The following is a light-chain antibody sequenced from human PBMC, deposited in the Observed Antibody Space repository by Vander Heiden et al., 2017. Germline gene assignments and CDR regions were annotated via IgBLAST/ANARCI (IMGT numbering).Light chain of an antibody. J-gene: IGKJ5*01. V-gene: IGKV3-15*01. CDR2: GAS. CDR3: QQYNNWPPGVT. CDR1: QSGSSN. Sequence: EIVMTQSPATLSVSPGETATLPCRASQSGSSNLACYQQKPGQAPRLLIDGASTRATGIPARFSGSGSGTEFTLTISSLQSEDFAVYYCQQYNNWPPGVTFGQGTRLEIK.